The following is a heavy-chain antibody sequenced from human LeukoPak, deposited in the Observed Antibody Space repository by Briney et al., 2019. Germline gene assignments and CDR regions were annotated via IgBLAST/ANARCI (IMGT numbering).Heavy chain of an antibody. CDR2: IHSDGST. J-gene: IGHJ4*02. D-gene: IGHD3-10*01. V-gene: IGHV3-66*01. CDR3: ARDRGDFDY. CDR1: GFTFSTYA. Sequence: GGSLRLSCAASGFTFSTYAMSWVRQAAGKGLEWVSVIHSDGSTYYADSVKDRFTISRDNSRNTVYLQMNSLRVEDTAVYYCARDRGDFDYWGQGTLVTVSS.